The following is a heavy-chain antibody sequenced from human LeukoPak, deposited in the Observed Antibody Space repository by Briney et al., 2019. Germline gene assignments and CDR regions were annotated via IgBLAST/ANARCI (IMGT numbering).Heavy chain of an antibody. CDR1: GGTFSSYA. V-gene: IGHV1-69*13. J-gene: IGHJ5*02. CDR3: ARDRRIAVAAAYNWFDP. D-gene: IGHD6-19*01. Sequence: SVKVSCKASGGTFSSYAISWVRQAPGQGLEWMGGIIPIFGTANYAQKFQGRVTITADESTSTAYMGLSSLRSEDTAVYYCARDRRIAVAAAYNWFDPWGQGTLVTVSS. CDR2: IIPIFGTA.